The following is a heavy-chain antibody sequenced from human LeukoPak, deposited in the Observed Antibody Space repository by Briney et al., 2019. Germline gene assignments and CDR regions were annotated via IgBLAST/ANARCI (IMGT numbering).Heavy chain of an antibody. D-gene: IGHD3-22*01. CDR2: ISGDGGST. Sequence: GGSQRLSCAAPGFSFDDYAIHWVRQAPGKGLEWVSLISGDGGSTFYADSVKGRFTISRDNSKNSLYLQMSSLRSEDTALYYCAREGDSSGWYDSCGQGTLVTVSS. V-gene: IGHV3-43*02. CDR3: AREGDSSGWYDS. J-gene: IGHJ5*01. CDR1: GFSFDDYA.